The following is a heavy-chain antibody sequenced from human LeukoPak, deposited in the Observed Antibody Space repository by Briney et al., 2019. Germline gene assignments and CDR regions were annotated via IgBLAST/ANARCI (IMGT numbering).Heavy chain of an antibody. V-gene: IGHV3-30*18. CDR1: GFTFSSYG. Sequence: PGGSLRLSCAASGFTFSSYGMHWVRQAPGKGLEWVAVISYDGSNKYYADSVKGRFTISRDNSKNTLYLQMNSLGAEDTAVYYCAKDYYGSGSHFDYWGQGTLVTVSS. CDR2: ISYDGSNK. J-gene: IGHJ4*02. CDR3: AKDYYGSGSHFDY. D-gene: IGHD3-10*01.